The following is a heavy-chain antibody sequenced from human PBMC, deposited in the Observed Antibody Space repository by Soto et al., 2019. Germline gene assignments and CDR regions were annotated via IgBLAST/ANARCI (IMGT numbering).Heavy chain of an antibody. J-gene: IGHJ4*02. CDR1: GFTFSGSA. CDR3: TRHVGGGSYYVVY. V-gene: IGHV3-73*01. CDR2: IRSKANSYAT. Sequence: PGGSLRLSCAASGFTFSGSAMHWVRQASWKGLEWVGRIRSKANSYATAYAASVKGRFTISRDDSKNTAYLQMNSLKTEDTAVYYCTRHVGGGSYYVVYWGQGTLVTVSS. D-gene: IGHD1-26*01.